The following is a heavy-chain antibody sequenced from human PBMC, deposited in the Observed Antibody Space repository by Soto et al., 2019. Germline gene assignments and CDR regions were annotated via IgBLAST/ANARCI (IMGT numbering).Heavy chain of an antibody. D-gene: IGHD6-19*01. CDR2: ISGSGDST. Sequence: EVQLLESGGGLVQPGGSLRLSCAASGFTFSSYAMSWVRQAPGKGLEWVSGISGSGDSTYYADSVKGRFTISRDNSQHSLYLQMNSRRAEDTAVYYCAKGVPGIAVAGTGYFQHWGQGTLVTVSS. CDR3: AKGVPGIAVAGTGYFQH. V-gene: IGHV3-23*01. CDR1: GFTFSSYA. J-gene: IGHJ1*01.